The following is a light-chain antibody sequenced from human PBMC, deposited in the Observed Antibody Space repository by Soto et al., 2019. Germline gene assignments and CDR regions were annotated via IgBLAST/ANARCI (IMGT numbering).Light chain of an antibody. J-gene: IGKJ2*01. Sequence: EIVMTQSPATLPVSPGERATLSCRASQSVNSNLAWFQQKPGQAPRLLIYASSARATGIPDRFSGSGSGTEFTLTISRLQSEDFAVYYCQKYNNWPPYTFGQGTKVDIK. CDR3: QKYNNWPPYT. V-gene: IGKV3-15*01. CDR1: QSVNSN. CDR2: ASS.